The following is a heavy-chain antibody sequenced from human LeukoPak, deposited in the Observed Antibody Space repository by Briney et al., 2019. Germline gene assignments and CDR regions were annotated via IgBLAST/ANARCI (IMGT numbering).Heavy chain of an antibody. D-gene: IGHD2-15*01. CDR3: ARDCSGGSCYGAFDI. CDR2: IYDSGST. CDR1: GASLRSGDYY. V-gene: IGHV4-30-4*01. Sequence: PSETLSLTCTVSGASLRSGDYYWRWIRQPPGKGLEWIGYIYDSGSTYYNPSLKSRITISVDTSENRFSLKLSSVTATDTAVYYCARDCSGGSCYGAFDIWGQGTMVTVSS. J-gene: IGHJ3*02.